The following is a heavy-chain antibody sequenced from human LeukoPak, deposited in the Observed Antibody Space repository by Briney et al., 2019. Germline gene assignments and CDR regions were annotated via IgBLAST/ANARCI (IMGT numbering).Heavy chain of an antibody. V-gene: IGHV1-69*04. Sequence: GASVKVSCKASGGTFSSYAISWVRQAPGQGLEWMGRIIPILGIANYAQKFQGRVTITADKSTSTAYMELSSLRSEDTAVYYCASPTEYSGSYWGYWGQGTLVTVSS. CDR1: GGTFSSYA. J-gene: IGHJ4*02. CDR3: ASPTEYSGSYWGY. D-gene: IGHD1-26*01. CDR2: IIPILGIA.